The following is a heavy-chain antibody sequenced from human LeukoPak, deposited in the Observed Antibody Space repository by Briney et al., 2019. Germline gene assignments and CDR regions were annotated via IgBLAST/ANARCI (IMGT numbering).Heavy chain of an antibody. CDR1: GYTFTSYD. D-gene: IGHD2-15*01. CDR2: MNPNRGNT. Sequence: GASVKVSCKASGYTFTSYDINWVRQATGQGLEWMGWMNPNRGNTGYAQKFQGRGTITRNTSRNTAYMELRSLRSADTAVYSCARERYCSGGSCYADDAFDIWGQGTMVTVSS. V-gene: IGHV1-8*03. J-gene: IGHJ3*02. CDR3: ARERYCSGGSCYADDAFDI.